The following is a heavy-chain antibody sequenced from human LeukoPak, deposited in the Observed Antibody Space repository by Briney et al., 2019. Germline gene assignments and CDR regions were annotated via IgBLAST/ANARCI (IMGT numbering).Heavy chain of an antibody. CDR3: AKGSGSSCYSPCDY. V-gene: IGHV1-46*01. Sequence: ASVKVSCKASGYTFTSYYMHWVRQAPGQGLEWMGIINPSGGSTSYAQKFQGRVTMTRDTSISTAYMELSRLRSDDTAVYYCAKGSGSSCYSPCDYWGQGILVTVSS. CDR1: GYTFTSYY. D-gene: IGHD2-15*01. CDR2: INPSGGST. J-gene: IGHJ4*02.